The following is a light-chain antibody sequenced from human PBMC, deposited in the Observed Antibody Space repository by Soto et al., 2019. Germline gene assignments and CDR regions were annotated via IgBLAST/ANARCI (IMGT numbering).Light chain of an antibody. CDR1: QSVNSNY. CDR2: GAS. J-gene: IGKJ3*01. V-gene: IGKV3-20*01. CDR3: QQYSSSPPEFT. Sequence: EIVLTQSPGTLSVSPGERVTLSCRASQSVNSNYLAWYQQRPGQAPRLLIFGASYRATGIPDRFSGSGSGTDFTLTISRLEPEDLAVYDWQQYSSSPPEFTFGPGTQVDSK.